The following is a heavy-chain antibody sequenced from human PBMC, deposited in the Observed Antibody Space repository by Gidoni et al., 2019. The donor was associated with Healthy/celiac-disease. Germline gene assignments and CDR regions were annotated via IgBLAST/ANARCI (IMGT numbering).Heavy chain of an antibody. CDR2: ISGSGGST. CDR3: AKDVSRYSGYDFFRLPYGDYLDY. D-gene: IGHD5-12*01. Sequence: EVQLVESGGGLVQPGGPLRLSCAASGFTFSSYAMSWLRQAPGKGLGWVSAISGSGGSTYYADSVKGRFTISRDNAKNTLYLKMNSLRAEDTAVYYCAKDVSRYSGYDFFRLPYGDYLDYWGQGTLVTVSS. CDR1: GFTFSSYA. V-gene: IGHV3-23*04. J-gene: IGHJ4*02.